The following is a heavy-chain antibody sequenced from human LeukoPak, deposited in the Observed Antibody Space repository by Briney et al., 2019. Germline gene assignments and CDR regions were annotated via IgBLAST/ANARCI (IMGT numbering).Heavy chain of an antibody. V-gene: IGHV4-39*01. CDR1: GGSISSGDYY. J-gene: IGHJ1*01. Sequence: SETLSLTCAVSGGSISSGDYYWAWIRQPPGKGQQWIGSIYYSGTTYYNPFLKSRLTISRDTSKNQFSLKLSSVTTADTAVYYFARHAIGWYTDWGQGTLSPSPQ. CDR2: IYYSGTT. CDR3: ARHAIGWYTD. D-gene: IGHD6-19*01.